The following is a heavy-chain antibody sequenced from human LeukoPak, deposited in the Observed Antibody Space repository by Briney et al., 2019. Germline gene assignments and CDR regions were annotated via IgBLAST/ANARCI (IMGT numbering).Heavy chain of an antibody. D-gene: IGHD2-8*01. V-gene: IGHV1-2*02. J-gene: IGHJ5*01. CDR3: ARWGGVQFDS. CDR2: ISPNSGVT. Sequence: ASVKVSCKASGYSFTSYGISWVRQAPGQGLEWMGWISPNSGVTNYAQKFQGRATMTRDTSVSTAYMELTSLTSDDTAVYYCARWGGVQFDSWGQGTLVTVSS. CDR1: GYSFTSYG.